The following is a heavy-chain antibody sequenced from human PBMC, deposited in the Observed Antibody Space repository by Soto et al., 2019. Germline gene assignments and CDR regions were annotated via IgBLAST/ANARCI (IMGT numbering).Heavy chain of an antibody. CDR2: ISGSGGST. CDR1: GFTFSSYA. D-gene: IGHD3-3*01. CDR3: AKDQPTTYYDFWSGYPNYYYYYGMDV. J-gene: IGHJ6*02. V-gene: IGHV3-23*01. Sequence: GGSLRLSCAASGFTFSSYAMSWVRQAPGKGLEWVSAISGSGGSTYYADSVKGRFTISRDNSKNTLYLQMNSLRAEDTAVYYCAKDQPTTYYDFWSGYPNYYYYYGMDVWGQGTTVTVPS.